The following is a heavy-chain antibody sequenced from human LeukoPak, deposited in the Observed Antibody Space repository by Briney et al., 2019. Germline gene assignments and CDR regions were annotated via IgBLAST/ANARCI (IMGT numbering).Heavy chain of an antibody. CDR3: AKDLEVTTAFDY. CDR2: IRYDGSNK. Sequence: GGSLRLSCAASGFTFSRYAIHWVRQAPGKGLEWVAFIRYDGSNKYYADSVKGRFSISRDNSKNTLYLQMNSLRAEDTAVYYCAKDLEVTTAFDYWGQGTLVTVSS. D-gene: IGHD4-17*01. J-gene: IGHJ4*02. V-gene: IGHV3-30*02. CDR1: GFTFSRYA.